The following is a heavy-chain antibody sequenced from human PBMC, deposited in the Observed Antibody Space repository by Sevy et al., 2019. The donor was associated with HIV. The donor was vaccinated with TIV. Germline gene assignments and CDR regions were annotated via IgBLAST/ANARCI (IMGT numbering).Heavy chain of an antibody. CDR1: DFDFSIYS. Sequence: GGSLRLSCAASDFDFSIYSMSWVRQAPGKGLEWVSTLSFGCGKINYADSVKDRFTISRDNSKSSVYLQMNNMRVEDTAVYYCAREGCTKPHDYWGQGTLVTVSS. J-gene: IGHJ4*02. CDR3: AREGCTKPHDY. V-gene: IGHV3-23*01. CDR2: LSFGCGKI. D-gene: IGHD2-8*01.